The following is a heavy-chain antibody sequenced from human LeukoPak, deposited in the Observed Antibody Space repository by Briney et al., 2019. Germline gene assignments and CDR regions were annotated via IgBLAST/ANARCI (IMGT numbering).Heavy chain of an antibody. Sequence: GASVKVSCKASGGTFSSYAISWVRQAPGQGLEWMGVIIPIFGTANYAQKFQGRVTITTDESTSTAYMELSSLRSEDTAVYYCARDRIAVGMVLRVIWFDPWGQGTLVTVSS. V-gene: IGHV1-69*05. D-gene: IGHD6-19*01. CDR2: IIPIFGTA. CDR1: GGTFSSYA. J-gene: IGHJ5*02. CDR3: ARDRIAVGMVLRVIWFDP.